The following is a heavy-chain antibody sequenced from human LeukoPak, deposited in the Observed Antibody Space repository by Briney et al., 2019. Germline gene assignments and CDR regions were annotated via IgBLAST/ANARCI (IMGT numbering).Heavy chain of an antibody. J-gene: IGHJ5*02. V-gene: IGHV4-34*01. CDR2: INHSGST. D-gene: IGHD2-2*01. CDR1: GGSFSGYY. CDR3: ARHGFRRSSTSYNWFDP. Sequence: PSETLSLTCAVYGGSFSGYYWSWIRQPPGKGLEWIGEINHSGSTNYNPSLKSRVTISVDTSKNQFSLKLSSVTAADTAVYYCARHGFRRSSTSYNWFDPWGQGTLVTVSS.